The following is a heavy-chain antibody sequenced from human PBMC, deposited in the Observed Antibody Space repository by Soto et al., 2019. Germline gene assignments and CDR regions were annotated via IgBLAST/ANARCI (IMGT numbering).Heavy chain of an antibody. CDR1: GFTFSSYW. J-gene: IGHJ4*02. CDR2: IKQDGSEK. Sequence: GGSLRLSCAASGFTFSSYWMSWFRQSPGKGLEWVANIKQDGSEKYYVDSVKGRFTISRDNAKNSLYLQMNSLRAEDTAVYYCARVLITMVRGASFDYWGQGTLVTVSS. D-gene: IGHD3-10*01. CDR3: ARVLITMVRGASFDY. V-gene: IGHV3-7*01.